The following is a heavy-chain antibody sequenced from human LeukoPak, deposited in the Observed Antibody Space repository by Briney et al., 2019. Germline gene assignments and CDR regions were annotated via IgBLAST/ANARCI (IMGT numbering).Heavy chain of an antibody. CDR3: AKEGDYCSSSGCHKRGIDY. CDR2: VDSDESNT. D-gene: IGHD2-2*01. V-gene: IGHV3-74*01. CDR1: GFTFSNYW. Sequence: GGSLRLSCAASGFTFSNYWMHWVRQAPGKGLVWVSRVDSDESNTDYADAVKGRFTISRDNAKNTLYLEMNSLRAEDTAVYYCAKEGDYCSSSGCHKRGIDYWGQGTLVTVSS. J-gene: IGHJ4*02.